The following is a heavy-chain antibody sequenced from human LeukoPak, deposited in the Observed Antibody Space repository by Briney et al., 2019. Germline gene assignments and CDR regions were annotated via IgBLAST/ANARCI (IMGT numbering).Heavy chain of an antibody. D-gene: IGHD6-19*01. Sequence: GGSLRLSCAASGFTVSSNYMSWVRQVPGKGLEWVSVIYSGGSTYYADPVKGRFTISRDNSKNTLYLQMNSLRAVDTAVYYCAISSGWYLGNFDYWGQGTLVTVSS. CDR3: AISSGWYLGNFDY. CDR2: IYSGGST. CDR1: GFTVSSNY. J-gene: IGHJ4*02. V-gene: IGHV3-53*01.